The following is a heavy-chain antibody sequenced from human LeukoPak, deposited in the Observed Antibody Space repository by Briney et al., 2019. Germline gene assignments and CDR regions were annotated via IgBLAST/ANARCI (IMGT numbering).Heavy chain of an antibody. D-gene: IGHD2-15*01. V-gene: IGHV1-69*13. CDR1: GGTFSSLA. Sequence: ASVKVSCKASGGTFSSLAINWLRQAPGQGLEWMGRIIPIFGTANYAQKFQGRVTITADESTSTAYMELSSLTSEDTAVYYCARDRSVGGSDYWGQGTLVTVSS. J-gene: IGHJ4*02. CDR3: ARDRSVGGSDY. CDR2: IIPIFGTA.